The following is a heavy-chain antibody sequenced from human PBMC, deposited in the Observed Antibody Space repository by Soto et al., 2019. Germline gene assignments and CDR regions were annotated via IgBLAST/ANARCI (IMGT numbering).Heavy chain of an antibody. V-gene: IGHV1-2*02. CDR1: GYTFTGYY. CDR2: INPNSGGT. J-gene: IGHJ6*02. Sequence: VQVVESGGGLVKPGASVKVSCKASGYTFTGYYMHWVRQAPGQGLEWMGWINPNSGGTNYAQKFQGRVTMTRDTSISTAYMELSRLRSDDTAVYYCAREAYDYVWGSYRKDYYYYGMDVWGQGTTVTVSS. D-gene: IGHD3-16*02. CDR3: AREAYDYVWGSYRKDYYYYGMDV.